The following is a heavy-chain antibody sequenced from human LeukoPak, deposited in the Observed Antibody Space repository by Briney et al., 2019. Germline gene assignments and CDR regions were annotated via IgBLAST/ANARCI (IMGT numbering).Heavy chain of an antibody. V-gene: IGHV3-21*01. CDR1: GFTFSSYS. D-gene: IGHD2-2*01. CDR3: ASIYCSSTSCYSADY. J-gene: IGHJ4*02. Sequence: GGSLGLSCAASGFTFSSYSMNWVRQAPGKGLEWVSSISSSSSYIYYADSVKGRFTISRDNAKNSVYLQMNSLRAEDTAVCYCASIYCSSTSCYSADYWGQGTLVTVSS. CDR2: ISSSSSYI.